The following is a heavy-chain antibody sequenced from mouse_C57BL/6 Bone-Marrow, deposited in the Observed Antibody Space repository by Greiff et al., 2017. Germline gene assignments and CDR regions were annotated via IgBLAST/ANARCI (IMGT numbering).Heavy chain of an antibody. CDR1: GFTFSNYW. J-gene: IGHJ2*01. Sequence: EVNLVESGGGLVQPGGSMKLSCVASGFTFSNYWMNWVRQSPEKGLEWVAQIRLKSDNYATHYAESVKGRFTISRDDSTSSVYLQMNNLRAEDTGIYYCTKTAQAHYFDYWGQGTTLTVSS. D-gene: IGHD3-2*02. V-gene: IGHV6-3*01. CDR3: TKTAQAHYFDY. CDR2: IRLKSDNYAT.